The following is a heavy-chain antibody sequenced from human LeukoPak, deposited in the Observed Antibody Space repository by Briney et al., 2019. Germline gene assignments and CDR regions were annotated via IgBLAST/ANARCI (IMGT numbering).Heavy chain of an antibody. Sequence: SETLSLTCTVSGGSSSSYYWSWIRQPPGKGLEWIGYIYYSGSTNYNPSLKSRVTISVDTSKYQFSLKLSSVTAADTAVYYCARERVGTMGFDYWGQGTLVTVSS. CDR2: IYYSGST. V-gene: IGHV4-59*01. CDR3: ARERVGTMGFDY. J-gene: IGHJ4*02. CDR1: GGSSSSYY. D-gene: IGHD1-26*01.